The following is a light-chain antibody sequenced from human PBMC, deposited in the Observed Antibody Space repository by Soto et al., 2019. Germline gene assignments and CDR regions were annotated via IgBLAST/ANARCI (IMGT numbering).Light chain of an antibody. V-gene: IGLV2-14*01. Sequence: SVLTQPASVSGSPGQSITISCTGSGRDIGAYDYVSWYQQHPGKAPKLLIYGVNNRPSGVSYRFSASKSAFTASLTISGLQAEDEAHYYCSSYTTSYFYVFGPGTKVNVL. CDR1: GRDIGAYDY. CDR3: SSYTTSYFYV. J-gene: IGLJ1*01. CDR2: GVN.